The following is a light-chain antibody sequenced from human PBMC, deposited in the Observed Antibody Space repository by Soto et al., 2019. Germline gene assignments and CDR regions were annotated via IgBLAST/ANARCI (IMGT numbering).Light chain of an antibody. CDR2: TVS. CDR3: QQYGSYSPGT. J-gene: IGKJ1*01. V-gene: IGKV2-40*01. CDR1: QSLFGSDDGNTY. Sequence: DIVMSQTPLSLPGTPGEPASISCRSSQSLFGSDDGNTYLDWYLQKPGQPPQLLIYTVSSRASGVPDRVRGIVLGTDSTLTISSLQCDSFASYYCQQYGSYSPGTFGHGTKVDIK.